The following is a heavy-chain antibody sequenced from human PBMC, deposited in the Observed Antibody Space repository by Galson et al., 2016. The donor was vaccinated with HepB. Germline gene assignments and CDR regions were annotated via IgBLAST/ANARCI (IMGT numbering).Heavy chain of an antibody. Sequence: SLRLSCAASGFTFSSFAMSWVRQAPGKGLEWTSGISDSGTSTYHADSVKGRFTISRDNSKNKLYLQMNSLRAEDTAIYYCGKNLKRASYYDYVWGTAINSWGQGTLVTVSS. CDR2: ISDSGTST. J-gene: IGHJ4*02. CDR3: GKNLKRASYYDYVWGTAINS. V-gene: IGHV3-23*01. CDR1: GFTFSSFA. D-gene: IGHD3-16*01.